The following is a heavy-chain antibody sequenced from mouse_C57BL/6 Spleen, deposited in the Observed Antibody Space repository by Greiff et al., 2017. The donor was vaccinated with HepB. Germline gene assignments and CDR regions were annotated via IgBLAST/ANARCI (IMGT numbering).Heavy chain of an antibody. J-gene: IGHJ2*01. D-gene: IGHD2-1*01. Sequence: EVKLMESGGGLVKPGGSLKLSCAASGFTFSSYAMSWVRQTPEKRLEWVATISDGGSYTYYPDNVKGRFTISRDNAKNNLYLQMSHLKSEDTAMYYCARDPYGNWSYYFDYWGQGTTLTVSS. CDR2: ISDGGSYT. CDR3: ARDPYGNWSYYFDY. CDR1: GFTFSSYA. V-gene: IGHV5-4*01.